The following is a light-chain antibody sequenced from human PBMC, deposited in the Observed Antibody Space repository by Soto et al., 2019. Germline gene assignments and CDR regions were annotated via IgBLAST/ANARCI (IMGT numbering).Light chain of an antibody. CDR3: TSYTSSSTNYV. V-gene: IGLV2-14*01. CDR1: SSDIGGYDY. Sequence: QSALTQPASVSGSPGQSITISCTGTSSDIGGYDYVSWYQQHPGKAPKLMIYEVSNRPSGVSNRFSGSKSGNTASLTISGLQAEDEADYYCTSYTSSSTNYVFGTGTKLTDL. CDR2: EVS. J-gene: IGLJ1*01.